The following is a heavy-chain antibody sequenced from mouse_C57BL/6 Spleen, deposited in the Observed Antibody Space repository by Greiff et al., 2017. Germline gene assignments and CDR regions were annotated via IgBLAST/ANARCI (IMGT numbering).Heavy chain of an antibody. CDR3: ADNWDDYAMDY. D-gene: IGHD4-1*01. CDR2: IYPGSGNT. CDR1: GYSFTSYY. J-gene: IGHJ4*01. V-gene: IGHV1-66*01. Sequence: VQGVESGPELVKPGASVKISCKASGYSFTSYYIHWVKQRPGQGLEWIGWIYPGSGNTKYNEKFKGKATLTADTSSSTAYMQLSSLTSEDSAVYYCADNWDDYAMDYWGQGTSVTVSS.